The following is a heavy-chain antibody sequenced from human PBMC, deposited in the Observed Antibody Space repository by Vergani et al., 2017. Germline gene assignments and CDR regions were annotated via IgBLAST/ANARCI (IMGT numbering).Heavy chain of an antibody. V-gene: IGHV3-9*01. CDR2: ISWNSGSI. Sequence: EVQLVESGGGLVQPGRSLRLSCAASGFTFDDYAMHWVRQAPGKGLEWGSGISWNSGSIGYADSVKGRFTISRDNAKNPLYLQMNSLRAEDTALYYCAKDXFSRYYDSSGYRNWFDPWGQGTLVTVSS. J-gene: IGHJ5*02. CDR3: AKDXFSRYYDSSGYRNWFDP. D-gene: IGHD3-22*01. CDR1: GFTFDDYA.